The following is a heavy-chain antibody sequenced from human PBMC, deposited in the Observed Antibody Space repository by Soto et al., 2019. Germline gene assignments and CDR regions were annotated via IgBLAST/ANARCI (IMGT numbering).Heavy chain of an antibody. CDR3: ARDKGWELPFDY. Sequence: SETLSLTGTVSGGSISSGGYYWSWIREHPGKGLEWIGYIYYSGSTYYNPSLKSRVTISVDTSKNQFSLKLSSVTAADTAVYYCARDKGWELPFDYLGQGTLVTVCS. CDR1: GGSISSGGYY. J-gene: IGHJ4*02. D-gene: IGHD1-26*01. V-gene: IGHV4-31*03. CDR2: IYYSGST.